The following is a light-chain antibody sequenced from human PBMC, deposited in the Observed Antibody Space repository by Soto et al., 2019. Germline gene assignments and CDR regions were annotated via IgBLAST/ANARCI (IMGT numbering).Light chain of an antibody. CDR2: DAS. J-gene: IGKJ5*01. V-gene: IGKV1-39*01. CDR1: QSISSY. CDR3: HQRYCRPPIT. Sequence: DIQMTQSPSSLSASLGDRITITCRASQSISSYLNLYQKKPGKAPKLLIYDASRLQSSGASRFYGSGSGIHFHLTISSMQPAEFATYYCHQRYCRPPITFGQGTRLDIK.